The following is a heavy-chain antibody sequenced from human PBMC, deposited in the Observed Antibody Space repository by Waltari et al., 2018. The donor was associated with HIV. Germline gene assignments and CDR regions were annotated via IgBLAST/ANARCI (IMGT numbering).Heavy chain of an antibody. CDR2: INPDNGGT. CDR3: ARDICNGGSCYSYYFDY. J-gene: IGHJ4*02. CDR1: AYTYPRDY. V-gene: IGHV1-2*02. Sequence: QVQLVQSGAEVKKLWASVKVSCKASAYTYPRDYGHWVRQAPGQGLEWMGWINPDNGGTKYAQKFQGRVTMTRDTSISTAYMELSRLRSDDTAVYYCARDICNGGSCYSYYFDYWGQGTLVTVSS. D-gene: IGHD2-15*01.